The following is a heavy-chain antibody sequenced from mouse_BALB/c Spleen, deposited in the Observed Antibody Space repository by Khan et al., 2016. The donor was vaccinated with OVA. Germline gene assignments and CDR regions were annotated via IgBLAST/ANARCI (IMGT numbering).Heavy chain of an antibody. J-gene: IGHJ1*01. CDR1: GYTFTDYY. CDR2: INPNNGDT. Sequence: VRLQQSGPELVKPGASVKMSCKASGYTFTDYYMKWMKQSHGKSLEWIGDINPNNGDTFYNQKFKGKATLTVDKSSSTAYTQLNSLTSEDSAVYYCARGLFDVWGEGTTVTVSS. V-gene: IGHV1-26*01. CDR3: ARGLFDV.